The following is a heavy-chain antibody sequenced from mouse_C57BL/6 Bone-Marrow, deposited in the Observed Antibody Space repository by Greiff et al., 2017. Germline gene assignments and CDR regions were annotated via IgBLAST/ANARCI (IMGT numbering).Heavy chain of an antibody. CDR3: VRDKDAMDD. Sequence: EVHLVESGGGLVQPKVSLKLSCAASGFSFNTYAMNWVRQAPGKGLEWVARIRSKSNNYATYYADSVKDRFTISGDDSESMLYLQMNNSKTEDTAMYCCVRDKDAMDDWGQGTSVTVSS. CDR1: GFSFNTYA. J-gene: IGHJ4*01. V-gene: IGHV10-1*01. CDR2: IRSKSNNYAT.